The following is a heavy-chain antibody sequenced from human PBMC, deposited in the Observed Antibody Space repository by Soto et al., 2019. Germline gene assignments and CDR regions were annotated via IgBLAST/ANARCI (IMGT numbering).Heavy chain of an antibody. CDR3: ARTRGTGQLGVPIGMDV. CDR1: GYTFTSYG. D-gene: IGHD6-13*01. CDR2: ISAYNGNT. J-gene: IGHJ6*02. V-gene: IGHV1-18*01. Sequence: QVQLVQSGAEVKKPGASVKVSCKASGYTFTSYGISWVRQAPGQGLEWMGWISAYNGNTNYAQKLQGRVTMTTDTSTSTGYMERRSLRSDDTAVYYCARTRGTGQLGVPIGMDVWGQGTTVTVSS.